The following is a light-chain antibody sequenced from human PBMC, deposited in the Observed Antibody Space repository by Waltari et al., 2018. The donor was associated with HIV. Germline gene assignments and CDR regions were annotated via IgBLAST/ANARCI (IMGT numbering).Light chain of an antibody. CDR2: GVN. Sequence: QSALTQPASVSGSPGQSVTISCSGTGSDIGSSDYVSWYQKQPGTAPTLIVYGVNKRPSKISNRFSGSKSANTASLTISGLQVEDEADYYCAAWDDSLNGLLVFGGGTKLTVL. CDR1: GSDIGSSDY. V-gene: IGLV2-14*03. J-gene: IGLJ3*02. CDR3: AAWDDSLNGLLV.